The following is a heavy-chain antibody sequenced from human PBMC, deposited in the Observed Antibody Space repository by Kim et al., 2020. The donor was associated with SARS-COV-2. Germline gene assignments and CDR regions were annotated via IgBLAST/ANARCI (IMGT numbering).Heavy chain of an antibody. D-gene: IGHD6-19*01. Sequence: SETLSLTCAVYGGSFSGYYWSWIRQPPGKGLEWIGEINHSGSTNYNPSLKSRVTISVDTSKNQFSLKLSSVTAADTAVYYCATANGGKSSGWYLWGQGTLVTVSS. CDR2: INHSGST. J-gene: IGHJ4*02. CDR3: ATANGGKSSGWYL. CDR1: GGSFSGYY. V-gene: IGHV4-34*01.